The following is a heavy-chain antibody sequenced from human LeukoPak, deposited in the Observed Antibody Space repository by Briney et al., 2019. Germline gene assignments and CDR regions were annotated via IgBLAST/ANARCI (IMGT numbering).Heavy chain of an antibody. V-gene: IGHV3-11*04. CDR3: ARAGVEVVERHIVSTDGFDY. CDR1: GFTFSDYY. Sequence: GGSLRLSCAASGFTFSDYYMSWIRQAPGKGLEWVSYISSSGSTIYYADSVKGRFTISRDNAKNSLYLQMNSLRAEDTAVYYCARAGVEVVERHIVSTDGFDYWGQGTLVTVSS. J-gene: IGHJ4*02. D-gene: IGHD2-21*01. CDR2: ISSSGSTI.